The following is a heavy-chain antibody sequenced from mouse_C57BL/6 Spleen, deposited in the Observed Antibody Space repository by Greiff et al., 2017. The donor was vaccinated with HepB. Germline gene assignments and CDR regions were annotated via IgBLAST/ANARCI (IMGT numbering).Heavy chain of an antibody. CDR3: ARHRYYGSSYAMDY. Sequence: EVQLQESGGGLVKPGGSLKLSCAASGFTFSDYGMHWVRQAPEKGLEWVAYISSGSSTIYYADTVKGRFTISRDNAKNTLFLQMTSLRSEDTAMYYCARHRYYGSSYAMDYWGQGTSVTVSS. V-gene: IGHV5-17*01. D-gene: IGHD1-1*01. CDR2: ISSGSSTI. J-gene: IGHJ4*01. CDR1: GFTFSDYG.